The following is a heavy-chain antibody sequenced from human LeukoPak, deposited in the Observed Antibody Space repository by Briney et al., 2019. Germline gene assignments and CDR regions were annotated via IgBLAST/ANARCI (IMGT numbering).Heavy chain of an antibody. Sequence: GGSLRLSCAASGFTLSSYWMSWVRQAPGKGLEWVANIKEDGSEKYYVDSVKGRFTISRDNAKNSLYLHMKSLTAEDTAVYYCARDWVAGVPFDAFDIWGQGTMVSVSS. CDR2: IKEDGSEK. V-gene: IGHV3-7*03. CDR3: ARDWVAGVPFDAFDI. J-gene: IGHJ3*02. D-gene: IGHD3-10*01. CDR1: GFTLSSYW.